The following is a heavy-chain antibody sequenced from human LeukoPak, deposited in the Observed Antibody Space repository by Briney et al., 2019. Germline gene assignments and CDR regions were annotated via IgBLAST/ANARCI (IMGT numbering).Heavy chain of an antibody. V-gene: IGHV5-51*01. D-gene: IGHD1-1*01. J-gene: IGHJ4*02. CDR3: ARRGGTPFYDY. CDR1: GYYLTDYW. CDR2: IRPDSQI. Sequence: GESLKIPCNTSGYYLTDYWIGWVRQKPGKGLEWMGIIRPDSQISYSPSFQGQVTFSADRSKDSAYLRWSSLKASDTAMYYCARRGGTPFYDYWGQGTLVTVSP.